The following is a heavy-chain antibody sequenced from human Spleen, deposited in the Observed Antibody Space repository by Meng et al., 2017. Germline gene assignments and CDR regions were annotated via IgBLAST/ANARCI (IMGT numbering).Heavy chain of an antibody. CDR3: ATRGNPYPNC. J-gene: IGHJ4*02. V-gene: IGHV4-4*02. D-gene: IGHD2-2*01. CDR2: IYYSGSS. CDR1: GGFSSGSNW. Sequence: VQLLEWGAGRVRPSGALPLACGVFGGFSSGSNWWSWVRQPPGKGLEWIGEIYYSGSSNYNPYLKSRVTISVGKSKNKFSLKLSSVTAADTAVYYCATRGNPYPNCWGQGTLVTVSS.